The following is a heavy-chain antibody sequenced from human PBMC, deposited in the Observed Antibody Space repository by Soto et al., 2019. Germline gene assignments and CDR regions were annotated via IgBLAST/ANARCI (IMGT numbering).Heavy chain of an antibody. D-gene: IGHD3-10*01. CDR1: GFTFSGYW. Sequence: SGGSLRLSCSASGFTFSGYWMTWVRQAPGKGLEWVANIKEDGSEKYYVDSVKGRFTISRDNPKNSLYLQMNSLRADDTAVYYCARPLYGSGSVWFDPWGQGTMVTVYS. CDR2: IKEDGSEK. V-gene: IGHV3-7*03. J-gene: IGHJ5*02. CDR3: ARPLYGSGSVWFDP.